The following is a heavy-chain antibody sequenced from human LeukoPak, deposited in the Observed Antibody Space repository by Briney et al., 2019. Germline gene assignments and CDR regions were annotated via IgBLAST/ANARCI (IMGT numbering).Heavy chain of an antibody. J-gene: IGHJ1*01. CDR2: INHSGST. V-gene: IGHV4-34*01. D-gene: IGHD6-13*01. CDR3: AREGYSSSWRAEYFQH. CDR1: GGSFSGYY. Sequence: SETLSLTCAVYGGSFSGYYWSWIRQPPGKGLEWIGEINHSGSTNYNPSLKSRVTISVDTSKNQFSLKLSSVTAADTAVYYCAREGYSSSWRAEYFQHWGQGTLVTVSS.